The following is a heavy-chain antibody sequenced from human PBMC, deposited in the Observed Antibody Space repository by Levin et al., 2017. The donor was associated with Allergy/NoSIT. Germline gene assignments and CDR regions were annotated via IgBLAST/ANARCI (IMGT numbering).Heavy chain of an antibody. CDR3: ARHRGSGSYYIYYYYYMDV. Sequence: SETLSLTCTVSGGSISSGSYYWSWIRQPAGKGLEWIGRILNSGSSSYNPSLESRVTISLDTSKNQFSLRLSSVSAADTAVYYCARHRGSGSYYIYYYYYMDVWGKGTTVTVSS. V-gene: IGHV4-61*02. CDR1: GGSISSGSYY. CDR2: ILNSGSS. J-gene: IGHJ6*03. D-gene: IGHD3-10*01.